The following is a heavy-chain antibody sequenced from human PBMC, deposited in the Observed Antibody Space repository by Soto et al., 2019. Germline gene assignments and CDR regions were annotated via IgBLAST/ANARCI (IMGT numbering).Heavy chain of an antibody. CDR3: ARVKYYDFWSGSAWGGMDV. Sequence: GESLKISCKGSGYSFTSYWIGWVRQMPGKGLEWMGIIYPGDSDTRYSPSFQGQVTISADKSISTAYLQWSSLKASDTAMYYCARVKYYDFWSGSAWGGMDVWGQGTTVTVSS. J-gene: IGHJ6*02. D-gene: IGHD3-3*01. V-gene: IGHV5-51*01. CDR2: IYPGDSDT. CDR1: GYSFTSYW.